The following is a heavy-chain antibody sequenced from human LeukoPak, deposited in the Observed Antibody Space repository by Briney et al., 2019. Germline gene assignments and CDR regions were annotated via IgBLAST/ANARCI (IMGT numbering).Heavy chain of an antibody. CDR2: IYHSGST. V-gene: IGHV4-4*02. CDR3: ARDGYSGSYSFWFDP. Sequence: PSETLSLTCAVSGVSISSSNWWSWVRQPPGKGLEWIGEIYHSGSTNYNPSLKSRVTISVDKSKNQFSLKLSSVTAADTAVYYCARDGYSGSYSFWFDPWGQGTLVTVSS. J-gene: IGHJ5*02. CDR1: GVSISSSNW. D-gene: IGHD1-26*01.